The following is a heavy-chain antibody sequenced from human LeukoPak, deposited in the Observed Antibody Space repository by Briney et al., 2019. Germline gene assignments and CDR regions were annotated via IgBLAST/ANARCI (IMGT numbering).Heavy chain of an antibody. J-gene: IGHJ4*02. CDR3: ARGYYASGAEYFFDY. V-gene: IGHV1-46*01. D-gene: IGHD3-10*01. Sequence: ASVNVSCRASGYTFTGYYIHWVRQAPGQGLEWMGIINPSGGSTSYAQKFQGRVTVTRDTSTTTVYMELSSLRSEDTAVYYCARGYYASGAEYFFDYWGQGALVTVSS. CDR2: INPSGGST. CDR1: GYTFTGYY.